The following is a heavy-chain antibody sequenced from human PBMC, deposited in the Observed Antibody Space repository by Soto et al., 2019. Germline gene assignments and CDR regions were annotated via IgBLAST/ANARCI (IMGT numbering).Heavy chain of an antibody. D-gene: IGHD5-12*01. CDR2: ISGGGGGT. CDR1: GFTFNSYA. Sequence: PGGSLRLSCAASGFTFNSYAMNWVRQAPGKGLEWVSSISGGGGGTYYADSVKGRLTISRDNSKNTLYLQMNSLRAEDTAVYYCARDEGYDYGYYYGMDVWGQGTTVTVSS. CDR3: ARDEGYDYGYYYGMDV. V-gene: IGHV3-23*01. J-gene: IGHJ6*02.